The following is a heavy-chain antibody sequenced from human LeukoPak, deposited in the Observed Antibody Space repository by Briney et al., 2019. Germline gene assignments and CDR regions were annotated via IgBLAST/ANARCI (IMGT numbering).Heavy chain of an antibody. V-gene: IGHV3-7*03. Sequence: PGGSLRLSCAASGFTFSSYWMSWVRQAPGKGLEWVANIKQDGSEKYYVDSVKGRFTISRDNAKNSLYLQMNSLRAEDTAVYYCAKDPGYSYGYDGREYYWGQGTLVTVSS. D-gene: IGHD5-18*01. CDR3: AKDPGYSYGYDGREYY. CDR2: IKQDGSEK. J-gene: IGHJ4*02. CDR1: GFTFSSYW.